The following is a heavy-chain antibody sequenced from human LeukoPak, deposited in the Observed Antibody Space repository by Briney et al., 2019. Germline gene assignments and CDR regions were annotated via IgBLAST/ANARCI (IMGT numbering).Heavy chain of an antibody. Sequence: SETLSLTCTVSGGSISSYYWSWIRQPPGKGLEWIGYIYYSGSTNYNPSLKSRVTISVDTSKNQFSLKLSSVTAADTAVCYRARHPTTWGQGTLVTVSS. CDR3: ARHPTT. CDR2: IYYSGST. J-gene: IGHJ4*02. V-gene: IGHV4-59*08. CDR1: GGSISSYY. D-gene: IGHD2/OR15-2a*01.